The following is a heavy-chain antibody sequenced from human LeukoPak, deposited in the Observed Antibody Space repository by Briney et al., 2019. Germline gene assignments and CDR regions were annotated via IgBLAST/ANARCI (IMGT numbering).Heavy chain of an antibody. CDR2: ISCDGSNI. Sequence: GGSLRLSCAACGFTFCRYAMHWVRQATDTGLEWVAVISCDGSNIYYADSVRGRFTISRDNSKNTLYLQMNSLRAEDTAVYYCARDLRRTLWFGEVSAFDYWGQGTPVTVSS. D-gene: IGHD3-10*01. V-gene: IGHV3-30*04. CDR3: ARDLRRTLWFGEVSAFDY. J-gene: IGHJ4*01. CDR1: GFTFCRYA.